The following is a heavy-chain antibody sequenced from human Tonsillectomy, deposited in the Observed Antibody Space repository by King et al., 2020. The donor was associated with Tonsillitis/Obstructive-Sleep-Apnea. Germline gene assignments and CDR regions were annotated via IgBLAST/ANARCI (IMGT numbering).Heavy chain of an antibody. V-gene: IGHV1-18*01. J-gene: IGHJ4*02. CDR2: ISAYNGDT. CDR3: ARDSMSHYFDSSAYYTFAY. Sequence: QLVQSGAEVKKPGASVKVSCKASGYSFTSYGISWVRQAPGQGLEWMGWISAYNGDTNYAQKLQGRVTMTTDTSTSTAYMELSSLRSDDTAVYYCARDSMSHYFDSSAYYTFAYWGQGTLVTVSS. D-gene: IGHD3-22*01. CDR1: GYSFTSYG.